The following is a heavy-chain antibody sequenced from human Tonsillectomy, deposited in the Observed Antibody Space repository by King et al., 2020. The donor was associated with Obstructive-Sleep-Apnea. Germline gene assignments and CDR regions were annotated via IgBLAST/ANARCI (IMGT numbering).Heavy chain of an antibody. V-gene: IGHV3-33*06. Sequence: VQLVESGGGVVQPGRSLRLSCAASGFIFSSYGMNWVRQAPGKGLEWVAVIWYDGIKKYYADSVKGRFTISRDNSKNTLYLQMSSLRAEDTAVYYCAKPLSGRFTISSDNSKKPLYLQMGSRRAEDTAVYYWASSRDGYNYKGLDHWGQGTLVTVSS. J-gene: IGHJ4*02. CDR3: AKPLSGRFTISSDNSKKPLYLQMGSRRAEDTAVYYWASSRDGYNYKGLDH. CDR2: IWYDGIKK. CDR1: GFIFSSYG. D-gene: IGHD5-24*01.